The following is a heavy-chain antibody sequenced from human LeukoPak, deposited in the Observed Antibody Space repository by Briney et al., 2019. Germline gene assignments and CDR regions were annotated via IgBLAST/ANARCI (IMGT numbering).Heavy chain of an antibody. V-gene: IGHV4-59*01. D-gene: IGHD2-15*01. Sequence: SETLSLTCTVSGGSISSYYWSWIRQPAGKGLEWIGYIYYSGSTNYNPSLKSRVTISVDTSKNQFSLKLSSVTAADTAVYYCARGWWVAATLYYFDYWGQGTLVTVSS. CDR3: ARGWWVAATLYYFDY. CDR1: GGSISSYY. CDR2: IYYSGST. J-gene: IGHJ4*02.